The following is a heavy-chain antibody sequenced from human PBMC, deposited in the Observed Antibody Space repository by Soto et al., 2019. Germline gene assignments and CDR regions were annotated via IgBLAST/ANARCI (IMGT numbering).Heavy chain of an antibody. CDR1: GFPFSSYG. CDR2: ISYDGSNK. D-gene: IGHD3-9*01. J-gene: IGHJ4*02. CDR3: AKDASRYFDWLPY. Sequence: GGSLRPSCAASGFPFSSYGMHWVRQAPGKGLEWVAVISYDGSNKYYADPVKGRFTISRDNYKNTLYLQMNSLRAEDTAVYYCAKDASRYFDWLPYWGQGTLVTVSS. V-gene: IGHV3-30*18.